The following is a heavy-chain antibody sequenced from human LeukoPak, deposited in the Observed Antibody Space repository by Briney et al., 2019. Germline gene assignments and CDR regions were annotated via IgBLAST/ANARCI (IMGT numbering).Heavy chain of an antibody. CDR2: INPSGGSP. V-gene: IGHV1-46*01. CDR3: ARDSSSSSLADP. Sequence: GASVKVPCKASGYTFTSSFMHWVRQAPGQGLEWMGIINPSGGSPTYAQKFQGRVTMTRDTSTSTVYMELSSLRSEDTAMYYCARDSSSSSLADPWGQGTLVTVSS. D-gene: IGHD2-2*01. CDR1: GYTFTSSF. J-gene: IGHJ5*02.